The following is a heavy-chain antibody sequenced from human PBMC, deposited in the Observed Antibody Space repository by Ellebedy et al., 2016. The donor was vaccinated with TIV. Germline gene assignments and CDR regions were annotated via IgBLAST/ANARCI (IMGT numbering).Heavy chain of an antibody. CDR1: GFTFTPYS. V-gene: IGHV3-48*04. CDR3: ARDMAWGNELVIDAFDI. D-gene: IGHD1-26*01. CDR2: ISGSTITS. Sequence: GESLKISCTASGFTFTPYSMNWVRQAPGKGLEWISYISGSTITSYYADSVKGRFTISRDNAKNSLYLQMNGLGVEDTAVYFCARDMAWGNELVIDAFDIWGHGTLVTVSS. J-gene: IGHJ3*02.